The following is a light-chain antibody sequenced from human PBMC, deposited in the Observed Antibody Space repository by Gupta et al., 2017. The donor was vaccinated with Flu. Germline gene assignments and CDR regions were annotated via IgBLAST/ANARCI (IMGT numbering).Light chain of an antibody. CDR3: QQYNSYTYT. CDR1: QSISSW. J-gene: IGKJ2*01. CDR2: KAS. Sequence: DIQMTHSPSTLSASVGDRVTLTCRALQSISSWLAWYQQKPGKAPKLLIYKASSLESGVPSRFSGSGSGTEFTLTISSLQPDDFATYYCQQYNSYTYTFGQGTKVEIK. V-gene: IGKV1-5*03.